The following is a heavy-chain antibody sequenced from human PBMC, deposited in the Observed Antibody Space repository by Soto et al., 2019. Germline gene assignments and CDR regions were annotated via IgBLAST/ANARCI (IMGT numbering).Heavy chain of an antibody. D-gene: IGHD2-8*02. CDR3: ARDKITGLFDY. J-gene: IGHJ4*02. V-gene: IGHV4-34*01. Sequence: SEALSLTCAVYGGAFSGYYLTWIRQPPGTGLAWIGEINPSGSTNYNPSLKSRVTISVDTSKNQFPLKLTSVTAADTAVYYCARDKITGLFDYWGQGTLVTVSS. CDR1: GGAFSGYY. CDR2: INPSGST.